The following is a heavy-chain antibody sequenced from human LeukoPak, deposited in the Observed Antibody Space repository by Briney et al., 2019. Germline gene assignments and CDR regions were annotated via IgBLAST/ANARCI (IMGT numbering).Heavy chain of an antibody. CDR2: ISHSGRTI. CDR1: GFTFSSSE. Sequence: PGGSLRLSCAASGFTFSSSEMNWVRQAPGKGLEWVSYISHSGRTIYYADSVKGRFTISRDNAKNSLYLQMNSLRAEDTAVYYCARGVGSSWPGWFDPWGQGTLVTVSS. CDR3: ARGVGSSWPGWFDP. J-gene: IGHJ5*02. V-gene: IGHV3-48*03. D-gene: IGHD6-13*01.